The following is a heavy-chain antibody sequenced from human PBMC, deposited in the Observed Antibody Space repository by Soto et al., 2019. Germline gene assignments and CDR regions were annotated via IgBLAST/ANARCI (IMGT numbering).Heavy chain of an antibody. Sequence: GGSLRLSYAASGFTFSNYAMSGVRQPPGKGLEWVSDITSSGDNTYYRDSVKGRFTVSRGNSKNTLYLQMNSLRAEDTAVYYCAKGHWGIAARFDYWGQGTLVTVSS. V-gene: IGHV3-23*01. CDR3: AKGHWGIAARFDY. D-gene: IGHD6-6*01. J-gene: IGHJ4*02. CDR1: GFTFSNYA. CDR2: ITSSGDNT.